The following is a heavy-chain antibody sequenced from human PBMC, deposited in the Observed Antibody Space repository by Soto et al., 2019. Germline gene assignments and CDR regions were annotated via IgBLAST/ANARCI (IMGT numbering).Heavy chain of an antibody. CDR2: ISGYNGNT. J-gene: IGHJ4*02. CDR3: ARVDYYDSSGSYGY. V-gene: IGHV1-18*03. Sequence: QVQLVQSGAEVKKPGASVKVSCKASGYTFTIYGISWVRQAPGQGLEWMGWISGYNGNTDYAQNLQDRVTLTTDASTSSVFMEPRSLRSDDMAVYYCARVDYYDSSGSYGYWGQGTLITVSS. CDR1: GYTFTIYG. D-gene: IGHD3-22*01.